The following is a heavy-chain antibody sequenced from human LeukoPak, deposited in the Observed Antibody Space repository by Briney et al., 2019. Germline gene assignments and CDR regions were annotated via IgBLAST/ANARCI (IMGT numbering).Heavy chain of an antibody. CDR3: AKDISNSGSYWGDIDY. J-gene: IGHJ4*02. CDR2: ISYDGSNK. Sequence: GGSLRLSCAASGFTFSSYGMHWVRQAPGKGLEWVAVISYDGSNKYYADSVKGRFTISRDNSKNTLYVQMNSLRAEDTAVYYCAKDISNSGSYWGDIDYWGQGTLVTVSS. V-gene: IGHV3-30*18. CDR1: GFTFSSYG. D-gene: IGHD1-26*01.